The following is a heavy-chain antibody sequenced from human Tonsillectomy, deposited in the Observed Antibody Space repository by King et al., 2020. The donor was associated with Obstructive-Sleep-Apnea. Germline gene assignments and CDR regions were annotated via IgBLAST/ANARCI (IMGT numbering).Heavy chain of an antibody. J-gene: IGHJ5*02. Sequence: VQLVESGGGLVKPGGSLRLSCAASGFTFSNVWMTWVRQAPGKGLEWVGRIKSRTDGGTTDYAAPVKGRFVITRDDTKNMLYLQMDSLKAEDTAVYYCSRAHCVCGCSGLNWFDPWGQGTLVTVST. CDR3: SRAHCVCGCSGLNWFDP. V-gene: IGHV3-15*01. D-gene: IGHD2-21*02. CDR2: IKSRTDGGTT. CDR1: GFTFSNVW.